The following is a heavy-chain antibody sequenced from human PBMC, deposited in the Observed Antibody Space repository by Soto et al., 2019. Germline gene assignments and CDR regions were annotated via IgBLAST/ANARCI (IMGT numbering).Heavy chain of an antibody. V-gene: IGHV3-53*01. Sequence: PGGSLRLSCAAAGFSVSTSHISWVRQAPGKGLEWVSVIYSGGATHYAVSVKGRLIISRDKSKNTVDLQMNSLRAEDTAVYYCAREDGYRGGDAFDIWGQGTMVTVSS. CDR3: AREDGYRGGDAFDI. CDR1: GFSVSTSH. J-gene: IGHJ3*02. D-gene: IGHD5-12*01. CDR2: IYSGGAT.